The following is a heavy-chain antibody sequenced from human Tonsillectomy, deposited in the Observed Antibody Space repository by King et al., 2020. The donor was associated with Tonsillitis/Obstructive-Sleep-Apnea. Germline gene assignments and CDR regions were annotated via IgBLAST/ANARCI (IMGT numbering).Heavy chain of an antibody. CDR2: IYLDDVK. Sequence: ITLKESGPTLVKPTQTLTLTCTFSGFSLSTRGVGVSWIRQPPGRPLEWLALIYLDDVKPYSPSLESRLTLTKDISKNQVVLTMTNMDPVDTATYFCAHRDYYDSGGYFRDWGQGTLVTVSS. CDR1: GFSLSTRGVG. V-gene: IGHV2-5*02. D-gene: IGHD3-22*01. CDR3: AHRDYYDSGGYFRD. J-gene: IGHJ4*02.